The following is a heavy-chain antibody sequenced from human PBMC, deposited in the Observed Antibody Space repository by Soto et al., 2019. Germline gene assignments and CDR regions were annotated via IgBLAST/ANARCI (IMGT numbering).Heavy chain of an antibody. J-gene: IGHJ4*02. CDR1: GYTFTNYA. D-gene: IGHD2-15*01. CDR3: ARSGGLDRDFNY. Sequence: SVKVSCKASGYTFTNYAMQWLRQAPGQRLEWMGGIIPMFDTPIYAQKFQDRVTITADESTSTAYMQLSSLRSGDTAVYYCARSGGLDRDFNYWGQGSLVTVS. V-gene: IGHV1-69*13. CDR2: IIPMFDTP.